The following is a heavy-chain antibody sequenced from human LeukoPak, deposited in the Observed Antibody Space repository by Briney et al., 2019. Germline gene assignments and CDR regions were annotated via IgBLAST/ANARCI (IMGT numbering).Heavy chain of an antibody. CDR1: GGTFSSYA. CDR3: ARGGYCSSTSCYGWFDP. Sequence: GSSVKVSCKASGGTFSSYAISWVRQAPGQGLEWMGRIIPILGIANYAQKFQGRVTITADKSTSTAYMELSSLRSEDTAVYYCARGGYCSSTSCYGWFDPWGQGTLVTVSS. V-gene: IGHV1-69*04. CDR2: IIPILGIA. J-gene: IGHJ5*02. D-gene: IGHD2-2*01.